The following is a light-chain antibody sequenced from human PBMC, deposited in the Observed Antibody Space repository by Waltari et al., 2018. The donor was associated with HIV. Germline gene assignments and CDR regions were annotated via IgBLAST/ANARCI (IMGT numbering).Light chain of an antibody. Sequence: DIQMTQSPSSVSASVGDRVTITCRASQSIGRWFVWYQQTPRKAPKLLIYAASTLQGGVPSRFSGSGSGTSFTLTISSLQPEDFATYYCQQASSLPLTFGEGTKVEIK. CDR1: QSIGRW. CDR3: QQASSLPLT. V-gene: IGKV1-12*01. CDR2: AAS. J-gene: IGKJ4*01.